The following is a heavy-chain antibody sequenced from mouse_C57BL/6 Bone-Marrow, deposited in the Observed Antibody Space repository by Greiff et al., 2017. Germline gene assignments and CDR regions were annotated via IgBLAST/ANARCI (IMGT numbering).Heavy chain of an antibody. V-gene: IGHV5-6*02. CDR2: ISSGGSYT. CDR1: GFTFSSYG. CDR3: ARQLLVAY. J-gene: IGHJ3*01. Sequence: DVKLVESGGDLVKPGGSLKLSCAASGFTFSSYGMSWVRQTPDKRLEWVATISSGGSYTYYPDSVKGRFTISRDNAKNTLYLQMSSLKSENTAMDYCARQLLVAYWGQGTLVTVSA.